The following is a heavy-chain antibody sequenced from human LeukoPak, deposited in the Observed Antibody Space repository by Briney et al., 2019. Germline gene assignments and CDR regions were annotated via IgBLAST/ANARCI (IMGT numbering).Heavy chain of an antibody. CDR2: ISAYNGNT. Sequence: ASVKVSCKASGYTFTLYGISWVRQAPGQGLEWMGWISAYNGNTNYAQKLQGRVSMTTDTSTSTAYMELRSLRSDDTAVYYCAKDKVPDGKWDIDYWGQGTLVTVSS. V-gene: IGHV1-18*01. CDR3: AKDKVPDGKWDIDY. CDR1: GYTFTLYG. D-gene: IGHD1-26*01. J-gene: IGHJ4*02.